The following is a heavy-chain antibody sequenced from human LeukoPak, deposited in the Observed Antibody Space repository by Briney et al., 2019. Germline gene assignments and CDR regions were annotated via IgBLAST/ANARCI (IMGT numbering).Heavy chain of an antibody. Sequence: GGSLRLSCAASGFTFSNAWMSWVRQAPGKGLEWVSVVSGSGSSTYYADSVKGRFTISRDNSKNTLYLQMNSLRAEDTAVYYCAKGATPAGTGYFDYWGQGTLVTVSS. J-gene: IGHJ4*02. V-gene: IGHV3-23*01. CDR2: VSGSGSST. CDR3: AKGATPAGTGYFDY. CDR1: GFTFSNAW. D-gene: IGHD6-13*01.